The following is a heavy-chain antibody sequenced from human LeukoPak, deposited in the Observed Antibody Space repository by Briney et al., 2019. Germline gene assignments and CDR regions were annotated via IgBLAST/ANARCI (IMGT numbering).Heavy chain of an antibody. CDR3: ATAGYSSGWHFDY. CDR2: IIPILGIA. V-gene: IGHV1-69*04. CDR1: GGTFSSYA. Sequence: ASVKVSCKASGGTFSSYAISWVRQAPGQGLEWMGRIIPILGIANYAQKFQGRVTITADKSTSTAYMELSSLRSEDTAVYHCATAGYSSGWHFDYWGQGTLVTVSS. J-gene: IGHJ4*02. D-gene: IGHD6-19*01.